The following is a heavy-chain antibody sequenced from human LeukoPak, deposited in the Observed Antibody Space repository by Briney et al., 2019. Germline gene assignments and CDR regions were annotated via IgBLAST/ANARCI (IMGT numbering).Heavy chain of an antibody. V-gene: IGHV3-23*01. CDR3: AFSYYYGSGSYPFDY. D-gene: IGHD3-10*01. J-gene: IGHJ4*02. CDR1: GFTVSNNY. CDR2: ISGSGGST. Sequence: PGGSLRLSCAASGFTVSNNYMSWVRQAPGKGPEWVSAISGSGGSTYYADSVKGRFTISRDNSKNTLYLQMNSLRAEDTAVYYCAFSYYYGSGSYPFDYWGQGTLVTVSS.